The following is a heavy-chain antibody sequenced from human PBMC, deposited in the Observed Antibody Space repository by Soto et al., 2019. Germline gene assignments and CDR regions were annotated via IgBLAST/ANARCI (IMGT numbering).Heavy chain of an antibody. CDR3: AKDEYYYSRSGYYIFDS. D-gene: IGHD3-22*01. Sequence: QAQLVESGGGVVQPGASLRLSCEVSGFTFSAYGMHWVRQAPGKGLEWMAAISHDGTNKNYGDSVKGRFTISRDNSKKTLYLQMNSLRPEDTALYYCAKDEYYYSRSGYYIFDSWGQGTLVTVSS. J-gene: IGHJ4*02. V-gene: IGHV3-30*18. CDR2: ISHDGTNK. CDR1: GFTFSAYG.